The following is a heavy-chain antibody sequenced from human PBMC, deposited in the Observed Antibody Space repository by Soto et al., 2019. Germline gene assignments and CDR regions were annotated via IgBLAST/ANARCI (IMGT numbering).Heavy chain of an antibody. CDR3: AKDRQVYYYDSSGYYPAEYFQH. J-gene: IGHJ1*01. CDR2: ISGSGGST. D-gene: IGHD3-22*01. Sequence: HPGGSLRLSCAASGFTFSSYVMSWVRQAPGKGLEWVSAISGSGGSTYYADSVKGRFTISRDNSKNTLYLQMNSLRAEDTAVYYCAKDRQVYYYDSSGYYPAEYFQHWGQGTLVTVSS. V-gene: IGHV3-23*01. CDR1: GFTFSSYV.